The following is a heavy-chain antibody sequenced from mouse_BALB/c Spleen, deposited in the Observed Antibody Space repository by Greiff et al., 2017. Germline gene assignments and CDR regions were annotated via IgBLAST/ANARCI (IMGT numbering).Heavy chain of an antibody. V-gene: IGHV1-9*01. CDR3: ARDFAY. CDR1: GYTFSSYW. J-gene: IGHJ3*01. Sequence: VKLMESGAELMKPGASVKISCKATGYTFSSYWIEWVKQRPGHGLEWIGEILPGSGSTNYNEKFKGKATFTADTSSNTAYLQLSSLTSEDTAVYYCARDFAYWGQGTLVTVSA. CDR2: ILPGSGST.